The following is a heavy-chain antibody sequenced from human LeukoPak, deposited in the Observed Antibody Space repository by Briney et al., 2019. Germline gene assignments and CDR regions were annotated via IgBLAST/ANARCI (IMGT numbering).Heavy chain of an antibody. CDR2: ISSSSSYI. CDR3: ARSTAYYYDSSGYYPFDD. Sequence: PGGSLRLSCAASGFTFSRYTMNWVRQAPGKGLEWVSSISSSSSYIYYADSVKGRFTISRDNAKNSLYLQMNSLRAEDTAVYYCARSTAYYYDSSGYYPFDDWGQGTPVTASS. J-gene: IGHJ4*02. CDR1: GFTFSRYT. V-gene: IGHV3-21*01. D-gene: IGHD3-22*01.